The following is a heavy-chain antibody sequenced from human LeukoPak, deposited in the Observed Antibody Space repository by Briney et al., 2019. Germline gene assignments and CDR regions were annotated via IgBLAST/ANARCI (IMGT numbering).Heavy chain of an antibody. D-gene: IGHD6-19*01. CDR1: GYTFTSYG. CDR2: ISAYKGKT. Sequence: ASVKVSCKASGYTFTSYGISWVGQAPGQGVEWMGWISAYKGKTNYAQKLQGRVTMTTATSTSTAYMELRSLRSDDTAVYYCAREGIAVAGPGYYFDYWGQGTLVTVSS. J-gene: IGHJ4*02. V-gene: IGHV1-18*04. CDR3: AREGIAVAGPGYYFDY.